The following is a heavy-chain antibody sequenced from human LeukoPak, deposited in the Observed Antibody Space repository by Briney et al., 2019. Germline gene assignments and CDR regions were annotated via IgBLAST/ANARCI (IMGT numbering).Heavy chain of an antibody. J-gene: IGHJ4*02. D-gene: IGHD1-26*01. CDR3: ARGAGVGANYFDY. Sequence: SETLSLTCTVSGGSISSYYWSWIRQPPGKGLEWIGYIYYSGSTNYNPSLKSRVTISVDTSKNQFSLRLSSVTAADTAVYYCARGAGVGANYFDYWGQGTLVTVSS. CDR2: IYYSGST. CDR1: GGSISSYY. V-gene: IGHV4-59*01.